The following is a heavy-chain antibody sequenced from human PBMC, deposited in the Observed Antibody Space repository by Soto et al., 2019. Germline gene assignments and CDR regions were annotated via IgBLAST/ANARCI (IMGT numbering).Heavy chain of an antibody. D-gene: IGHD6-13*01. Sequence: QVQLQESGPGLVKPSQTLSLTCTVSGGSISSGGYYWSWIRQHPGKGLEWIGYIYYSGSTYYNPSLKSRVTISVDTSKNQFSLKLSSVTAADTAVYYCARDSRRSWYANGMDVWGQGTTVTVSS. V-gene: IGHV4-31*03. CDR1: GGSISSGGYY. CDR2: IYYSGST. CDR3: ARDSRRSWYANGMDV. J-gene: IGHJ6*02.